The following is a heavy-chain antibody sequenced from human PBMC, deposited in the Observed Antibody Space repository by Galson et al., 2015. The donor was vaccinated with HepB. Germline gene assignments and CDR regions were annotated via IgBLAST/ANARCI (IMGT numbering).Heavy chain of an antibody. CDR2: ISYDGSNK. J-gene: IGHJ4*02. V-gene: IGHV3-30-3*01. Sequence: SLRLSCAASGFTFSSYAMHWVRQAPGKGLEWVAVISYDGSNKYYADSVKGRFTISRDNFKNTLYLQMNSLRAEDTAVYYCARDSHSSSGEIDYWGQGTLVTVSS. D-gene: IGHD6-13*01. CDR1: GFTFSSYA. CDR3: ARDSHSSSGEIDY.